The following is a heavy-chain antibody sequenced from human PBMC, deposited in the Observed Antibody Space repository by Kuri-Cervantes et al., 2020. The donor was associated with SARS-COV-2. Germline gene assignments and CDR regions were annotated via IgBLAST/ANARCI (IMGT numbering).Heavy chain of an antibody. V-gene: IGHV1-3*01. J-gene: IGHJ6*03. Sequence: ASVKVSCKASGYTFTSYAMHWVRQAPGQRLEWMGWSNAGNGNTNYAQKLQGRVTMTTDTSTSTAYMELRSLRSDDTAVYYCAREGDTAMVRYYYYMDVWGKGPRSPSP. CDR3: AREGDTAMVRYYYYMDV. D-gene: IGHD5-18*01. CDR1: GYTFTSYA. CDR2: SNAGNGNT.